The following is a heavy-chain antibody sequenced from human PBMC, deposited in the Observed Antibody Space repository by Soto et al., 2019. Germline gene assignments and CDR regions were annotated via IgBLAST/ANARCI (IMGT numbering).Heavy chain of an antibody. CDR1: GFTFSSYS. D-gene: IGHD6-6*01. CDR2: ISSSSSYI. CDR3: AREGPISSSSSLPFDY. J-gene: IGHJ4*02. V-gene: IGHV3-21*01. Sequence: EVQLVESGGGLVQPGGSLRLSCAASGFTFSSYSMNWVRQAPGKGLEWVSSISSSSSYIYYADSVKGRFTISRDNAKNSLYLQMNSLRAEDTAVYYCAREGPISSSSSLPFDYWGQGTLVTVSS.